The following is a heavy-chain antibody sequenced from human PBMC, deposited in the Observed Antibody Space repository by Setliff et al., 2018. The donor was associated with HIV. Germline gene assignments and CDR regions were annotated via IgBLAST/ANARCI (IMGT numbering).Heavy chain of an antibody. CDR2: IYCSGST. D-gene: IGHD3-10*01. V-gene: IGHV4-39*01. Sequence: SETLSLTCTVSGASLRTSCSYWGWIRQPPGKGREWLGSIYCSGSTYYNPSLKRRVSLSVDTSKNQLTLKLRSVTAADTAVDYCATSAESGFGIHWGVFNIWGQGTRVTVSS. CDR1: GASLRTSCSY. J-gene: IGHJ3*02. CDR3: ATSAESGFGIHWGVFNI.